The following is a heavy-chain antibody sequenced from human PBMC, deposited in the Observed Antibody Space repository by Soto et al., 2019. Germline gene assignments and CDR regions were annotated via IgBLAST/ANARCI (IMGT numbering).Heavy chain of an antibody. V-gene: IGHV4-4*07. D-gene: IGHD3-3*01. CDR3: ARDSTSGLHEYYDFWSGYYTGDYYYGMDV. CDR1: GGSISSYY. J-gene: IGHJ6*02. CDR2: IYTSGST. Sequence: PSETLSLTCTVSGGSISSYYWSWIRQPAGKGLEWIGRIYTSGSTNYNPSLKSRVTMSVDTSKNQFSLKLSSVTAADTAVYYCARDSTSGLHEYYDFWSGYYTGDYYYGMDVWDQGTTVTVSS.